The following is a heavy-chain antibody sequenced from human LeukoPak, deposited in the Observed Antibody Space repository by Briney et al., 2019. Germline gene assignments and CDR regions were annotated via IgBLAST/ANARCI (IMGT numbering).Heavy chain of an antibody. CDR3: AREGRIGTFDI. CDR1: GFTFTDYY. J-gene: IGHJ3*02. CDR2: IYSGGST. Sequence: PGGSLRLSCAASGFTFTDYYMSWVRQAPGKGLEWVSVIYSGGSTYYADSVKGRFTISRDNSKNTLYLQMNSLRAEDTAVYYCAREGRIGTFDIWGQGTMVTVSS. V-gene: IGHV3-53*01. D-gene: IGHD1-26*01.